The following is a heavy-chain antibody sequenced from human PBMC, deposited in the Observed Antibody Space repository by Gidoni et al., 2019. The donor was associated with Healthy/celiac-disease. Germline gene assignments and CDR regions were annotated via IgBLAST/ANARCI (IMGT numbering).Heavy chain of an antibody. CDR1: GGSFSGYY. D-gene: IGHD3-10*01. J-gene: IGHJ4*02. V-gene: IGHV4-34*01. CDR3: ARGVKKRYYYGSGSYYDY. Sequence: QVQLQQWGAGLLKPSETLSLTCAVYGGSFSGYYWSWIRQPPGKGLEWIGEINHSGSTNYNPSLKSRVTISVDTSKNQFSLKLSSVTAADTAVYYCARGVKKRYYYGSGSYYDYWGQGTLVTVSS. CDR2: INHSGST.